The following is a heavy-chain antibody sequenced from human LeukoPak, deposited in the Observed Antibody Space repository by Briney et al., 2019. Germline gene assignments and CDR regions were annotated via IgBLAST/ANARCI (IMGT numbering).Heavy chain of an antibody. J-gene: IGHJ5*02. CDR3: ARGVERVTIFGVVTPGGWFDP. Sequence: GASVKVSCKASGYTFTGYYMHWVRQAPGQGLEWMGWINPNSGGTSYAQKFQGRVTMTRDTSTSTVYMELSSLRSEDTAVYYCARGVERVTIFGVVTPGGWFDPWGQGTLVTVSS. CDR1: GYTFTGYY. CDR2: INPNSGGT. V-gene: IGHV1-2*02. D-gene: IGHD3-3*01.